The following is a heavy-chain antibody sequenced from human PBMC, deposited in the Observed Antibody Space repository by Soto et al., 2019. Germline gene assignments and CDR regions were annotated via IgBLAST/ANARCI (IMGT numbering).Heavy chain of an antibody. CDR1: GGSIGSSSYY. Sequence: PSGTLTLTCTVSGGSIGSSSYYWGWIRQPPWKGLEWIGSIYYSGSTYYNPSLKSRVTISVDTSKNQFSLKLSSVTAADTAVYYCAKGGSGSYSNAFDIWGQGTMVTVSS. CDR2: IYYSGST. CDR3: AKGGSGSYSNAFDI. D-gene: IGHD3-10*01. J-gene: IGHJ3*02. V-gene: IGHV4-39*01.